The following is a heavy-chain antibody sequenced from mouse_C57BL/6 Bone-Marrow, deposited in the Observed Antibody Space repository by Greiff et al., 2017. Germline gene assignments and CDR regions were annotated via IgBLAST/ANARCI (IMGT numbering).Heavy chain of an antibody. Sequence: EVKLMESGGGLVKPGGSLKLSCAASGFTFSSYAMSWVRQTPEKRLEWVATISDGGSYTYYPDNVKGRFTISRDNAKNNLYLQMSHLKSEDTAMYYCARDRITTVVAPFAYWGQGTLVTVSA. CDR1: GFTFSSYA. D-gene: IGHD1-1*01. V-gene: IGHV5-4*01. CDR2: ISDGGSYT. CDR3: ARDRITTVVAPFAY. J-gene: IGHJ3*01.